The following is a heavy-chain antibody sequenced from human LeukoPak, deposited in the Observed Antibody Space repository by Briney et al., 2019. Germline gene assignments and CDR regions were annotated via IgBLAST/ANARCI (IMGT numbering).Heavy chain of an antibody. CDR1: GDSISSFY. Sequence: PSETLSLTCSVSGDSISSFYWSWIRQPPGKGLEWIGYIYYSGSTIHNPSLKSRVSISVDTSKNQFSLKVTAVTAADTAVYYCARGSNSGYDYWGQGTLGTVSS. CDR3: ARGSNSGYDY. CDR2: IYYSGST. J-gene: IGHJ4*02. D-gene: IGHD5-12*01. V-gene: IGHV4-59*01.